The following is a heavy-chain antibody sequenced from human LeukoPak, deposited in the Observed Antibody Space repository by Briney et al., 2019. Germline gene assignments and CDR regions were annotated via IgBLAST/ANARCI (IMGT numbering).Heavy chain of an antibody. Sequence: PGGSLRLSCAASGFTFSSYAMHWVRQAPGKGLEWVAVISYDGSNKYYADSVKGRFTISRDNSKNTLYLQMNSLRAEDTAVYYCARGMVRGVTLDYWGQGTLVTVSS. V-gene: IGHV3-30*04. CDR1: GFTFSSYA. CDR3: ARGMVRGVTLDY. D-gene: IGHD3-10*01. CDR2: ISYDGSNK. J-gene: IGHJ4*02.